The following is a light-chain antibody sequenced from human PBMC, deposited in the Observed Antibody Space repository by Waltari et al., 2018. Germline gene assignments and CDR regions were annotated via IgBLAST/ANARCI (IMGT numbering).Light chain of an antibody. V-gene: IGLV1-44*01. Sequence: QSVLPQPPSASGTPGHRVTISFSGSPSTPGSHTLNWYQQLPGTAPKLLIYSNNQRPSGVPDRFSGSKSGTSASLAISGLQSEDEADYYCAAWDDSLNGPWVFGGGTKLTVL. CDR1: PSTPGSHT. J-gene: IGLJ3*02. CDR3: AAWDDSLNGPWV. CDR2: SNN.